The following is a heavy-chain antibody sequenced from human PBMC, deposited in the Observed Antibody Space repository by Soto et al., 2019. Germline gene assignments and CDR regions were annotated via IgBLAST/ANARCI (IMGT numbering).Heavy chain of an antibody. CDR3: ARVRPQLYHGSGSNEYNWFDP. D-gene: IGHD3-10*01. CDR2: IIPIFGTA. V-gene: IGHV1-69*13. CDR1: GGTFSSYA. Sequence: ASVKVSCTASGGTFSSYAISWVRQAPGQGLEWMGGIIPIFGTANYAQKFQGRVTITADESTSTAYMELSSLRSEDTAVYYCARVRPQLYHGSGSNEYNWFDPWGQGTLVTVSS. J-gene: IGHJ5*02.